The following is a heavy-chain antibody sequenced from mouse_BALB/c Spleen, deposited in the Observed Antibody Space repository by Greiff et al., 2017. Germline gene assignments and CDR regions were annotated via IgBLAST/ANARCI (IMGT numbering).Heavy chain of an antibody. CDR3: ARPMGGKYWYFDV. CDR1: GDTITSCY. V-gene: IGHV3-8*02. Sequence: EVQLVESGPSLVKPSQTLSLSCSVTGDTITSCYWHWVRKFPGHKLEYMGYISYSGSTYYNPSLKSRISITRDTSKNQYYLQLNSVTTEDTATYYCARPMGGKYWYFDVWGAGTTVTVSS. CDR2: ISYSGST. J-gene: IGHJ1*01. D-gene: IGHD2-1*01.